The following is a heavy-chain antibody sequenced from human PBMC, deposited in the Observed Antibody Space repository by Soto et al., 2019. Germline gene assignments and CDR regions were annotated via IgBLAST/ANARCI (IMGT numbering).Heavy chain of an antibody. D-gene: IGHD3-22*01. Sequence: GGSLRLSCAASGFTFSSYDMHWVRQATGKGLEWVSAIGTAGDTYYPGSVKGRFTISRENAKNSLYLQMNSLRAGDTAVYYCARGYYENDAFDIWGQGTMVTVSS. J-gene: IGHJ3*02. V-gene: IGHV3-13*01. CDR1: GFTFSSYD. CDR2: IGTAGDT. CDR3: ARGYYENDAFDI.